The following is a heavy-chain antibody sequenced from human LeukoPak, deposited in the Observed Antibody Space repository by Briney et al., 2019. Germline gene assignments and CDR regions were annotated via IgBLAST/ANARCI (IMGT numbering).Heavy chain of an antibody. V-gene: IGHV4-34*01. J-gene: IGHJ4*02. Sequence: PSETLSLTCTVYGGSFSGYYWSWIRQPPGKGLEWIGEISHSGSTNYNPSLKSRVTISVDTSKNQFSLKLSSVTAADTAVYYCARRSRGGDSWGQGTLVTVSS. D-gene: IGHD4-23*01. CDR1: GGSFSGYY. CDR3: ARRSRGGDS. CDR2: ISHSGST.